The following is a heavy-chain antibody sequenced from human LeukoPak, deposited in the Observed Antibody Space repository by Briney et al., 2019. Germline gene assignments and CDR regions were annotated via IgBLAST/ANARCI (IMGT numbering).Heavy chain of an antibody. CDR2: IYTSGST. CDR1: GGSISSGSYY. Sequence: PSQTLSLTCTVSGGSISSGSYYWSWIRQPAGKGLEWIGRIYTSGSTNYNPSLKSRVTISVDTSKNQFSPKLSSVTAADTAVYYCARDLGGYWGFDYWGQGTLVTVSS. J-gene: IGHJ4*02. CDR3: ARDLGGYWGFDY. V-gene: IGHV4-61*02. D-gene: IGHD3-22*01.